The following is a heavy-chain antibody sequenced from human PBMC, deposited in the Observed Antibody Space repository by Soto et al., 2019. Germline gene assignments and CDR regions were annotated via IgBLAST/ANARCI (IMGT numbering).Heavy chain of an antibody. D-gene: IGHD5-12*01. Sequence: GESLKISCAASGFTFSTYAMHWVRQAPGKGLEYVSAISSNGVYTYYANSVKGRFTISRDNSKNTLYLQMGSLRAEDMAVYYCARASGYDPNYYYYYMDVWGKGTTVTVSS. J-gene: IGHJ6*03. V-gene: IGHV3-64*01. CDR1: GFTFSTYA. CDR2: ISSNGVYT. CDR3: ARASGYDPNYYYYYMDV.